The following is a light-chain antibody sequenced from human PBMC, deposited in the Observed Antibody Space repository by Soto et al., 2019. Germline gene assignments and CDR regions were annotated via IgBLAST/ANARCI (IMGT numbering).Light chain of an antibody. V-gene: IGKV1-39*01. Sequence: DIQMTQSPSSLSASVGDRVTITCRASQSISNYLNWYQQKPGKAPKLLIYAASSMQSGVPSRFSGSGSETDFTLTISSRQPDDSATSYCQQSFSPLWTFGQGTKVEV. CDR2: AAS. CDR3: QQSFSPLWT. CDR1: QSISNY. J-gene: IGKJ1*01.